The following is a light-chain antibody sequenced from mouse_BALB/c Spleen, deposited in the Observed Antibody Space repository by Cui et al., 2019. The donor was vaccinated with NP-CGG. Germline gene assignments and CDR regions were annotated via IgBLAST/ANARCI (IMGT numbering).Light chain of an antibody. V-gene: IGLV1*01. CDR2: GTN. Sequence: QAFVTQESPHTTSPGETVTLTCRSSTGAVTTSNYANWVQEKPDHLFTGLIGGTNNRAPGVPARFSGSLIGDKAALTITGAQTEDEAIYFCALWYSNHWVFGGGTKLTVL. CDR3: ALWYSNHWV. J-gene: IGLJ1*01. CDR1: TGAVTTSNY.